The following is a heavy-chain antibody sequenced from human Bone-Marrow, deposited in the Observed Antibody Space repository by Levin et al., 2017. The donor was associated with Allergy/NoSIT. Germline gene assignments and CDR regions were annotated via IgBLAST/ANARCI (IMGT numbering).Heavy chain of an antibody. CDR3: TTVASGGSSWYEGY. J-gene: IGHJ4*02. CDR1: GFTFSNAW. D-gene: IGHD6-13*01. CDR2: IKSKTDGGTT. Sequence: AGGSLRLSCAASGFTFSNAWMSWVRQAPGKGLEWVGRIKSKTDGGTTDSAAPVKGRFTISRDDSKNTLYLQMNSLKTEDTAVYYCTTVASGGSSWYEGYWGQGTLVTVSS. V-gene: IGHV3-15*01.